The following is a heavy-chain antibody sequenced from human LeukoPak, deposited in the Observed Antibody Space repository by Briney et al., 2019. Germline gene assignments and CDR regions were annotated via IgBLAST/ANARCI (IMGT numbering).Heavy chain of an antibody. V-gene: IGHV1-69*13. J-gene: IGHJ5*02. D-gene: IGHD6-13*01. CDR1: GGTFSSYA. CDR3: ARGPFPPAATVATNNWFDP. Sequence: SVKVSCKASGGTFSSYAISWGRQAPGQGLEWMGGIIPMFGTANYAQKFQGRVAITADESANIAYMELSSLRSEDTAVYYCARGPFPPAATVATNNWFDPWGQGTLVTVSS. CDR2: IIPMFGTA.